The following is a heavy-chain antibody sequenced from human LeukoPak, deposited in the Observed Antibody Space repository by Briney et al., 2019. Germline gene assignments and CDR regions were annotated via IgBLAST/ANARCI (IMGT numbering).Heavy chain of an antibody. CDR3: ARDSGIAPLRYYYGMDV. CDR1: GFTFSSYA. D-gene: IGHD6-13*01. J-gene: IGHJ6*02. Sequence: GGSLRLSCAASGFTFSSYAMTWVRQAPGKGLEWVSYISSSGSTIYYADSVKGRFTISRDNAKNSLYLQMNSLRAEDTAVYYCARDSGIAPLRYYYGMDVWGQGTTVTVSS. V-gene: IGHV3-48*04. CDR2: ISSSGSTI.